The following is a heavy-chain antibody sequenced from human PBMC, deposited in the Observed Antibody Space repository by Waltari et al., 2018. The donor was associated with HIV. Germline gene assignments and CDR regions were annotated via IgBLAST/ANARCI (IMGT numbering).Heavy chain of an antibody. CDR2: IYYSGST. CDR1: GGSISSYY. J-gene: IGHJ4*02. CDR3: ARRLGSSGYYY. V-gene: IGHV4-59*08. Sequence: QVQLQESGPGLVKPSETLSLTCAVSGGSISSYYWSWIRQPPGKGLEWIGYIYYSGSTNYNPSLKSRVTISVDTSKNQFSLKLSSVTAADTAVYYCARRLGSSGYYYWGQGTLVTVSS. D-gene: IGHD3-22*01.